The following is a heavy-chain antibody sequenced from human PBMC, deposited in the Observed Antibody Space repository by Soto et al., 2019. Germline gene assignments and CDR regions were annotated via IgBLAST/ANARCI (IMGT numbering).Heavy chain of an antibody. Sequence: SETLSLTYAVSGGSISSGGYSWSWIRQPPGKGLEWIGYIYHSGSTSDNPSLKSLVTISVERSKNQFSLKLSSVTAADTAVYYCARVEAAAIGYFDYWGQGTRVTVSA. CDR3: ARVEAAAIGYFDY. D-gene: IGHD6-13*01. CDR2: IYHSGST. CDR1: GGSISSGGYS. J-gene: IGHJ4*02. V-gene: IGHV4-30-2*01.